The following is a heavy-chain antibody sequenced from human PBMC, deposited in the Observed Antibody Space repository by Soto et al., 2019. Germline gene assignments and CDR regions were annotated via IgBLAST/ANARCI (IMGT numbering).Heavy chain of an antibody. CDR3: ARGDASGY. CDR1: GFTFSSYE. J-gene: IGHJ4*02. CDR2: IDISGSAI. D-gene: IGHD2-2*01. Sequence: PGGSLRLSCVASGFTFSSYEMNWVRQAPGKGLQWVSYIDISGSAIYYADSVKGRFTISRDNAKNSLYLQMNSPRAEDTALYYCARGDASGYWGQGTLATVS. V-gene: IGHV3-48*03.